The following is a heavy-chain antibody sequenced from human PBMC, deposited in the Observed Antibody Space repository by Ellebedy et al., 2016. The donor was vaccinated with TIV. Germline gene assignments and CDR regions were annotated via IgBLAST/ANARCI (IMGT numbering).Heavy chain of an antibody. J-gene: IGHJ4*02. Sequence: SETLSLTXAVSGCSISSANWWSWVRQPPAGGLEWVAEIHLSGKTNYNLSLKSRVTMTVDRSQNQVSLKMNSVTAADTAVYYCTGENSPYSPFGYWGQGTLVAGSS. D-gene: IGHD2-21*01. CDR3: TGENSPYSPFGY. V-gene: IGHV4-4*02. CDR1: GCSISSANW. CDR2: IHLSGKT.